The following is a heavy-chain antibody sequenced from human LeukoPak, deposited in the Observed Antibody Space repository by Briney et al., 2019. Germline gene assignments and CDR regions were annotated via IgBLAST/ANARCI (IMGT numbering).Heavy chain of an antibody. CDR3: ARHAQGDDYAPYYYGMDV. CDR1: GGSISSYY. Sequence: KASETLSLTCTVSGGSISSYYWSWIRQPPGKGLEWIGYIYYSGSTNYNPSLKSRVTISVDTSKNQFSLKLSSVTAADTAVYYCARHAQGDDYAPYYYGMDVWGQGTTVTVSS. J-gene: IGHJ6*02. V-gene: IGHV4-59*08. CDR2: IYYSGST. D-gene: IGHD3-16*01.